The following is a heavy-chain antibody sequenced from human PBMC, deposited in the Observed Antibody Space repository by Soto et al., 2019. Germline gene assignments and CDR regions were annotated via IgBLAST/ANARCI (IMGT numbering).Heavy chain of an antibody. J-gene: IGHJ4*02. Sequence: GGSLRLSCAASGFTFSSYAVNWVRQAPGKGLEWVSTISGGGVNTYYADSVKGRFTTSRDNSKNTLYLQMSSLRAEDTAVYYCVKTLQYSYGLPHWGQGTLVTVSS. D-gene: IGHD5-18*01. CDR1: GFTFSSYA. CDR3: VKTLQYSYGLPH. CDR2: ISGGGVNT. V-gene: IGHV3-23*01.